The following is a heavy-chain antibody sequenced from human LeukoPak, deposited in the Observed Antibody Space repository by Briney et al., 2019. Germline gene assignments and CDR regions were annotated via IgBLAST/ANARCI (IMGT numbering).Heavy chain of an antibody. CDR3: ARHYGL. CDR1: GGSISSSFYY. Sequence: PSETPSLTCTVSGGSISSSFYYWGWIRQPPGKGLEWIGSIYHSGSTYYNPSLKSRVTISVDTSRNQFSLNLSSVTAADTAVYYCARHYGLWGQGTLVAVSS. CDR2: IYHSGST. D-gene: IGHD4-17*01. V-gene: IGHV4-39*01. J-gene: IGHJ4*02.